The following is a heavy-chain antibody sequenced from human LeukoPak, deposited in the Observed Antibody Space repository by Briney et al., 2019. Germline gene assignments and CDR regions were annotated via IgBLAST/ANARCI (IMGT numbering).Heavy chain of an antibody. J-gene: IGHJ4*02. Sequence: PGGSLRLSCAASGFTFSSYGMHWVRQAPGKGLEWVAVISYDGSNKYYADSVKGRFTISRDNSKNTLYLQLLSLRAEDTAVYYCATRSGSYYYWGQGTLVTVSS. V-gene: IGHV3-30*03. CDR3: ATRSGSYYY. CDR1: GFTFSSYG. D-gene: IGHD1-26*01. CDR2: ISYDGSNK.